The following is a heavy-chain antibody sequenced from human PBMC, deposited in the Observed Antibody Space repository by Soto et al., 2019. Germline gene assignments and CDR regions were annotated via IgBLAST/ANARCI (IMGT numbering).Heavy chain of an antibody. CDR2: INHLEAT. CDR3: ARGGGSGSFDY. J-gene: IGHJ4*02. Sequence: SETLSLTCTVSGSSITFTGYSWSWIRQTPGKGLEWIGYINHLEATFYNPSFESRLTLSIDRAKNQFSLKLHSTSAADRAVYFCARGGGSGSFDYWGQGILVTVSS. CDR1: GSSITFTGYS. V-gene: IGHV4-30-2*01. D-gene: IGHD1-26*01.